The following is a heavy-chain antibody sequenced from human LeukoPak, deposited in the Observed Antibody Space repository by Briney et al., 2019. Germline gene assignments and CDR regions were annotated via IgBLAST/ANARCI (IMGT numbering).Heavy chain of an antibody. V-gene: IGHV4-34*01. CDR3: ASGIAAAGLYFDY. CDR1: GGSFSVYY. CDR2: INHSGST. J-gene: IGHJ4*02. Sequence: SETLSLTCAVYGGSFSVYYWSWIRQPPGKGLEWIGEINHSGSTNYNPSLKSRVTISVDTSKNQFSLKLSSVTAADTAVYYCASGIAAAGLYFDYWGQGTLVTVSS. D-gene: IGHD6-13*01.